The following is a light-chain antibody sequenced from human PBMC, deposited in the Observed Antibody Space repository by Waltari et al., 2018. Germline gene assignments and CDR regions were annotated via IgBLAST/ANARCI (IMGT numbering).Light chain of an antibody. V-gene: IGLV2-18*02. CDR2: EVS. CDR3: STYTSSTVV. CDR1: SSDIGSYNR. J-gene: IGLJ2*01. Sequence: QSALTQPPSVSGSPGQSVTISCTGSSSDIGSYNRVSWYQQPPGTAPKLMIYEVSYRPSGVPDRCSGAKSGNTASLTISGLQAEDEADYYCSTYTSSTVVFGGGTKLTVL.